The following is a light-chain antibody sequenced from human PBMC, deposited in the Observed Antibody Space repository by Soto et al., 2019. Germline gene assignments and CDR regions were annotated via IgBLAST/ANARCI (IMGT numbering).Light chain of an antibody. CDR1: QSILFSSNNKNY. J-gene: IGKJ4*01. CDR2: WAS. CDR3: QQYYSTPVT. V-gene: IGKV4-1*01. Sequence: DIVMTQSPDSLAVSLGERATINCKSSQSILFSSNNKNYLTCYQQKPGQPPKPLIYWASTRESGVPDRFSGSGSGTDFTLTISSLQADDVAVYYCQQYYSTPVTFGGGTKVEIK.